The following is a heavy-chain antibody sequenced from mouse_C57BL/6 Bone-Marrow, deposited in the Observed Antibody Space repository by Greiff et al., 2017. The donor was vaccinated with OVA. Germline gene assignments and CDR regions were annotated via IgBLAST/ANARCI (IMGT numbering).Heavy chain of an antibody. J-gene: IGHJ1*03. CDR1: EYEFPSHD. Sequence: EVMLVESGGGLVQPGESLKLSCESNEYEFPSHDMSWVRKTPEKRLELVAAINSDGGSTYYPDTMERRFIISRDNTKKTLYLQMSSLRSEDTALYYCARQSIYYDYDGWYFDVWGTGTTVTVSS. CDR3: ARQSIYYDYDGWYFDV. V-gene: IGHV5-2*03. D-gene: IGHD2-4*01. CDR2: INSDGGST.